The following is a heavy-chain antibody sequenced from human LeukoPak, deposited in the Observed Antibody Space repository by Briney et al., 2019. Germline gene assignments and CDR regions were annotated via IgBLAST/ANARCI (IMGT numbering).Heavy chain of an antibody. CDR2: MYYSGST. D-gene: IGHD3-10*01. CDR1: GGSISSYY. CDR3: ARDYTYGSGSYAQAFDF. J-gene: IGHJ3*01. Sequence: SETLSLTCTVSGGSISSYYWSWIRQPPGKGLEWIGYMYYSGSTNYNPSLKSRVTISVDTSKNQFSLKLSSVTAADTAVYYCARDYTYGSGSYAQAFDFWGQATMVTVSS. V-gene: IGHV4-59*01.